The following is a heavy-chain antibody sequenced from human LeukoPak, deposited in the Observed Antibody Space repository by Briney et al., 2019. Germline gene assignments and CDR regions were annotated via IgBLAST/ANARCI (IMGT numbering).Heavy chain of an antibody. CDR1: GGSFSGYY. CDR2: INHSGST. V-gene: IGHV4-34*01. J-gene: IGHJ4*02. CDR3: ARGRRDGYRSRYDY. D-gene: IGHD5-24*01. Sequence: SETLSLTCAVYGGSFSGYYWSWIRQLPGKGLEWIGEINHSGSTNYNPSLKSRVTISVDTSKNQSSLKLSSVTAADTAVYYCARGRRDGYRSRYDYWGQGTLVTVSS.